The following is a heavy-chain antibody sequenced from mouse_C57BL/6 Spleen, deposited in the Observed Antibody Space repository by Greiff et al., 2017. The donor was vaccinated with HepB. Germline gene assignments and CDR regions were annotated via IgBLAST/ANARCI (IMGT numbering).Heavy chain of an antibody. D-gene: IGHD1-1*01. V-gene: IGHV10-1*01. CDR1: GFSFNTYA. Sequence: EVHLVESGGGLVQPKGSLKLSCAASGFSFNTYAMNWVRQAPGKGLEWVARIRSKSNNYATYYADSVKDRFTISRDDSESMLYLQMNNLKTEDTAMYYCVRQNYGSSYGYAMDYWGQGTSVTVSS. CDR3: VRQNYGSSYGYAMDY. CDR2: IRSKSNNYAT. J-gene: IGHJ4*01.